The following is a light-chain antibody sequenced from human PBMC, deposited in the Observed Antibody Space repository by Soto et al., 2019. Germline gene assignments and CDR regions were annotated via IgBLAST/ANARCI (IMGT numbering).Light chain of an antibody. CDR2: DVS. V-gene: IGLV2-14*03. CDR1: SSDVGAYNY. Sequence: QSALTQPASVSGSPGQSITISCTGTSSDVGAYNYVSWYQQHPGKVPKLMIYDVSDRPSGVSNRFSGSKSGNTASLTISGLQAEDEADYYCSSFTRSTSYVFGTGTKLPS. CDR3: SSFTRSTSYV. J-gene: IGLJ1*01.